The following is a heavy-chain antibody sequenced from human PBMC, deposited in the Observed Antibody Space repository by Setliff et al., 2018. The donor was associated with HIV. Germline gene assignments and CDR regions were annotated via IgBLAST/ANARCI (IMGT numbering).Heavy chain of an antibody. D-gene: IGHD3-3*01. J-gene: IGHJ4*01. V-gene: IGHV4-34*01. CDR2: IRHSGNT. Sequence: TSETLSLTCVVNGESFRGHFWTWIRQTPGKGLQWIGEIRHSGNTNYNPSLKSRLTMSVDTSKSQFSLRLESMTAADTAIYYCARGRDYTGSWFRPFYLDFWGHGNLVTVSS. CDR3: ARGRDYTGSWFRPFYLDF. CDR1: GESFRGHF.